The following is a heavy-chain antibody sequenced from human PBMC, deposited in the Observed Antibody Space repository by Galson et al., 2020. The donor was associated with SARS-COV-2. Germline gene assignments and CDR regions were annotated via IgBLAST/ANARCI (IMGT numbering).Heavy chain of an antibody. CDR3: ARDLAVAGTEGY. V-gene: IGHV3-33*01. CDR1: GFTFNSYG. J-gene: IGHJ4*02. D-gene: IGHD6-19*01. CDR2: IWYDGSNK. Sequence: GGSLRLSCAASGFTFNSYGMHCVRQAPGKGLEWVAVIWYDGSNKYYADSVKGRFTISRDNSKNTLYLQMNSLRAEDTAVYYCARDLAVAGTEGYWGQGTLVTVSS.